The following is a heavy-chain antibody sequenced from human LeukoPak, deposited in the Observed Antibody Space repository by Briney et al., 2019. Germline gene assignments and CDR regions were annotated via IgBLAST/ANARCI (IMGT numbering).Heavy chain of an antibody. CDR1: GFTFSNAW. CDR3: ARGADGVSSNSRGWFDP. CDR2: ISDDGRNK. J-gene: IGHJ5*02. D-gene: IGHD2-15*01. V-gene: IGHV3-30*03. Sequence: GGSLRLSCAASGFTFSNAWMSWVRQAPGKGLEWVAVISDDGRNKYYADSVKGRFTISRDNSKNTLYLQMNSLRTEDTAVYYCARGADGVSSNSRGWFDPWGQGTLVTVSS.